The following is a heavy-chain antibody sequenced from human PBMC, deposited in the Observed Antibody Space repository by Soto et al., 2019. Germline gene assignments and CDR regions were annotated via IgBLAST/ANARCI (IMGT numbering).Heavy chain of an antibody. V-gene: IGHV4-38-2*02. CDR3: ARVAFGPIDY. J-gene: IGHJ4*02. Sequence: SETLSLTCTVSSYSIISGYYCGWIRQSPGEGLEWIVSMYHSGTTYYNPSLKSRVTISIDTSKNQFSLKLTSVTSADTAVYFCARVAFGPIDYWGQGTLVTVSS. CDR1: SYSIISGYY. D-gene: IGHD3-16*01. CDR2: MYHSGTT.